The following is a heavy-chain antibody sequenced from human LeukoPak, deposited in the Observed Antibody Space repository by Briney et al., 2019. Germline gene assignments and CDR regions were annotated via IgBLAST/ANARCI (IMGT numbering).Heavy chain of an antibody. CDR1: GITLSNYG. Sequence: GGSLRLSCAVSGITLSNYGMSWVRQAPGKGLEWVAGISGSGGSTNYADSVKGRFTISRDNRKNTLYLQMNGLRAEDTAVYFCAKRGVVIRVILVGFHKEAYYFDSWGQGALVTVSS. CDR3: AKRGVVIRVILVGFHKEAYYFDS. J-gene: IGHJ4*02. D-gene: IGHD3-22*01. CDR2: ISGSGGST. V-gene: IGHV3-23*01.